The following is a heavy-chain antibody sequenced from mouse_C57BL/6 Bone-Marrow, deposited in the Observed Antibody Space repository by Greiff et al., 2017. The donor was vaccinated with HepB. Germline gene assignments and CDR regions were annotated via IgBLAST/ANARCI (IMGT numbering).Heavy chain of an antibody. CDR2: IDPNSGGT. D-gene: IGHD2-4*01. CDR3: ARSGPIYYDYDGAWFAY. J-gene: IGHJ3*01. Sequence: VQLQQPGAELVKPGASVKLSCKASGYTFTSYWMHWVKQRPGRGLEWIGRIDPNSGGTKYNEKFKSKATLTVDKPSSTAYMQLSSLTSEDPAVYYCARSGPIYYDYDGAWFAYWGQGTLVTVSA. V-gene: IGHV1-72*01. CDR1: GYTFTSYW.